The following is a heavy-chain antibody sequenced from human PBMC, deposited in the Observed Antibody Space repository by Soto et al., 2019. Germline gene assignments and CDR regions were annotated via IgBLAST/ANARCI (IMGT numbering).Heavy chain of an antibody. V-gene: IGHV4-4*02. CDR2: ISHSGTS. J-gene: IGHJ3*01. D-gene: IGHD1-1*01. CDR1: GGSISSSHW. Sequence: QVQLQESGPGLVKPSGTLSLTCAVSGGSISSSHWWTWVRQSPGKGLEYIGEISHSGTSNSNPSLKSRVTLSVDRSKNHFSLTLTSVTAADTALYYCARVVLSTTRGAFDAWGQGTPVIVSS. CDR3: ARVVLSTTRGAFDA.